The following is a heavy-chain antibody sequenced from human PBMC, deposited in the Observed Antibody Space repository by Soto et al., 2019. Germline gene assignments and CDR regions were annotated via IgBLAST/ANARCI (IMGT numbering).Heavy chain of an antibody. D-gene: IGHD3-10*01. J-gene: IGHJ4*02. CDR1: GFTFSRYN. V-gene: IGHV3-48*02. CDR3: ARDDCVTRGAISLPFDF. Sequence: GGSLRLSCAASGFTFSRYNMNWVRQAPGKGLEWVSYISSSSSMIYYADSVKGRFTISRDNAKNSLYLQMNSLRDEDTAVYYCARDDCVTRGAISLPFDFWGPGTLVTVSS. CDR2: ISSSSSMI.